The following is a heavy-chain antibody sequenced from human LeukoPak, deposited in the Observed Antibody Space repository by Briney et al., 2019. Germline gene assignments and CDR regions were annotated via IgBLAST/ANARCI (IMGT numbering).Heavy chain of an antibody. J-gene: IGHJ4*02. CDR1: GFTFSSHG. CDR2: IRGDGVTT. CDR3: ARGTRRDYFDY. D-gene: IGHD2-2*01. Sequence: PGGSLRLSCAASGFTFSSHGMNWVRQAPGKGLEWVSGIRGDGVTTYYADSVKGRFTISRDNAKNSLCLQMNSLRAEDTAVYYCARGTRRDYFDYWGQGTLVTVSS. V-gene: IGHV3-23*01.